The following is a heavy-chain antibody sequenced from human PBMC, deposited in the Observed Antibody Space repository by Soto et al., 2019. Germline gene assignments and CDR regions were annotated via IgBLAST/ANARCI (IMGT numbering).Heavy chain of an antibody. J-gene: IGHJ4*02. V-gene: IGHV3-33*01. CDR1: GFTFSRHG. CDR2: ILNDASGH. Sequence: QVQLVESGGGVVQPGTSLRLSCAASGFTFSRHGMHWVRQTPGKGLEWHAVILNDASGHWYADSVKGRFTISRDNFENTLYLQINGLRLEDTAMYYCARDEDYPDNGFDYWGQGTLVTVSS. CDR3: ARDEDYPDNGFDY. D-gene: IGHD4-17*01.